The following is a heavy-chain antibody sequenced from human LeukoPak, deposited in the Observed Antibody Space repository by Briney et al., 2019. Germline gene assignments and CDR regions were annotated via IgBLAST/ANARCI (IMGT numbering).Heavy chain of an antibody. J-gene: IGHJ4*02. CDR2: IYNSGST. D-gene: IGHD2-21*01. CDR3: ARGIPSDY. V-gene: IGHV4-4*09. CDR1: GGSISRYY. Sequence: PETLSLTCTLSGGSISRYYWSWVPQPPGQGLEWIGYIYNSGSTNYNPSLKSRVTISVDTSKNQFSLKLSSVTAADTAVYYCARGIPSDYWGQGTLVTVSS.